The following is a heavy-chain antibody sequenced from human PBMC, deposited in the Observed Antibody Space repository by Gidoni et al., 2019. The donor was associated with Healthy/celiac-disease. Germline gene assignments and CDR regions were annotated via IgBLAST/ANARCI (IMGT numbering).Heavy chain of an antibody. CDR2: ISYDGSNK. J-gene: IGHJ3*02. CDR3: ARVGYSNYLGAFDI. V-gene: IGHV3-30*03. CDR1: GFTFSSYG. Sequence: QVPLVESGGGVVQPGRSLRLSCAASGFTFSSYGMHWVRQAPGKGLEWVAVISYDGSNKYYADSVKGRFTISRDNSKNTLYLQMNSLRAEDTAVYYCARVGYSNYLGAFDIWGQGTMVTVSS. D-gene: IGHD4-4*01.